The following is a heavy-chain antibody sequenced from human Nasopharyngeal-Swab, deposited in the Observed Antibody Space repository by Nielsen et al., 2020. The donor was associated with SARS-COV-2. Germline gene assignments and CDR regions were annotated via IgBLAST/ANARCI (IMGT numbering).Heavy chain of an antibody. CDR1: GFTFSSYW. J-gene: IGHJ4*02. V-gene: IGHV3-74*01. CDR3: ARGGLYSNYLFDY. CDR2: INGDGSST. D-gene: IGHD4-11*01. Sequence: GGSLRLSCAASGFTFSSYWMHWVPQAPGKGLVWVSRINGDGSSTTYADSVRGRFTISSDNAKNMLYLQLNSLRAEDTAVYYCARGGLYSNYLFDYWGQGTLVTVSS.